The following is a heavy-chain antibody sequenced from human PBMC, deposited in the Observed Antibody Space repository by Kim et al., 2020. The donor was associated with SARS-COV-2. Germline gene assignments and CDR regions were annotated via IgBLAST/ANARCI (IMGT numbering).Heavy chain of an antibody. CDR3: AKDIGGIGDGADF. J-gene: IGHJ4*02. V-gene: IGHV3-43*01. D-gene: IGHD3-10*01. Sequence: YSADPVKGRFTISRDNSKNSLYLHMESLRIEDTAFYYCAKDIGGIGDGADFWGQGALLTVSS.